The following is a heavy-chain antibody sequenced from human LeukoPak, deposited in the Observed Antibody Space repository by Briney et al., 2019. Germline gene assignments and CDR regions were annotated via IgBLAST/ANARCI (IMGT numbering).Heavy chain of an antibody. D-gene: IGHD3-16*01. V-gene: IGHV5-51*01. CDR3: ARGGGRYLSAKRSLFFDY. Sequence: GESLKISCQGSGYTFTSSWIGWVRHMPGKGLEWMGIIYPNDSDTRYSPSFQGQVTLSADKSISTAYLQWCSLKASDTAIYYCARGGGRYLSAKRSLFFDYWGQGTLVTVSS. CDR2: IYPNDSDT. J-gene: IGHJ4*02. CDR1: GYTFTSSW.